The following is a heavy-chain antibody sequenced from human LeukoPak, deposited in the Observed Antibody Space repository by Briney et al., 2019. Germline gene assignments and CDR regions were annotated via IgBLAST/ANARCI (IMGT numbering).Heavy chain of an antibody. J-gene: IGHJ4*02. CDR1: GGSISSYY. Sequence: PSETLSLTCTVSGGSISSYYWSWIRQPPGKGLEWIGYIYYSGSTNYNPSLKSRVTISVDTSKNQFSLKLSSVTAADTAVYYCASPLKAGGLGYWGQGTLVTVSS. CDR2: IYYSGST. V-gene: IGHV4-59*01. CDR3: ASPLKAGGLGY. D-gene: IGHD3-16*01.